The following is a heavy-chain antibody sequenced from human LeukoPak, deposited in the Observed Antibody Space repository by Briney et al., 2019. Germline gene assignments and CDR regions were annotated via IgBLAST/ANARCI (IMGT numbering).Heavy chain of an antibody. CDR2: IYSGGST. V-gene: IGHV3-53*01. CDR3: ARDSGYYDSSGQFDY. J-gene: IGHJ4*02. D-gene: IGHD3-22*01. Sequence: GGSLRLSCAASGFTVSSNYMSWVRQAPGKGLEWVSVIYSGGSTYYADSVKGRFTISRNNSKNTLYLQMNSLRAEDTAVYYCARDSGYYDSSGQFDYWGQGTLVTVSS. CDR1: GFTVSSNY.